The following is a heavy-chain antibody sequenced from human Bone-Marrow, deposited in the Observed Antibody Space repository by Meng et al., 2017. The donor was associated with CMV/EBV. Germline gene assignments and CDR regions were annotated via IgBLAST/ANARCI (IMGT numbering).Heavy chain of an antibody. V-gene: IGHV1-18*01. CDR1: GYTFTSYG. D-gene: IGHD2-2*01. CDR2: ISAYNGNT. CDR3: AREAPVPAALFDP. Sequence: ASVKVSCKASGYTFTSYGISWVRQAPGQGLEWMGWISAYNGNTNYAQKFQGRVTMTRDTSISTAYMELSRLRSDDTAVYYCAREAPVPAALFDPWGQGTLVTVSS. J-gene: IGHJ5*02.